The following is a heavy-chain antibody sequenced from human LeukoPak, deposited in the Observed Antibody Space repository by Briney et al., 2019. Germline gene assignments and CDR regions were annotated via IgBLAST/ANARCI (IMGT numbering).Heavy chain of an antibody. CDR3: ASTYYGSDPEVLKFYGMDV. J-gene: IGHJ6*02. V-gene: IGHV1-69*04. CDR1: GGTFSSYA. CDR2: IIPILGIA. Sequence: SVKVSCKASGGTFSSYAISWVRQAPGQGLEWMGRIIPILGIANYAQKFQGRVTITADKSTSTAYMELSSLRSEDTAVYYCASTYYGSDPEVLKFYGMDVWGQGTTVTVSS. D-gene: IGHD3-10*01.